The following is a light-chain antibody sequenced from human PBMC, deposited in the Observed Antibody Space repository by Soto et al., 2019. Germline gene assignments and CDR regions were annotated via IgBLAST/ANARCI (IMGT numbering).Light chain of an antibody. J-gene: IGLJ3*02. CDR3: SSYTRSSTHWV. CDR2: EVT. Sequence: QSALTQPASVSGSPGQSITISCTGTSSDVGGYNYVSWYQQHPGKAPELMIYEVTNRPSGVSNRFSGSKSGNTASLTISGLQAEDEADYYCSSYTRSSTHWVFGGGTKLTVL. CDR1: SSDVGGYNY. V-gene: IGLV2-14*01.